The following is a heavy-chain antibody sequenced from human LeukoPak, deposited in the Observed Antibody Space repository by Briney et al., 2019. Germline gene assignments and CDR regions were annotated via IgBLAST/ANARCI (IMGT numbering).Heavy chain of an antibody. CDR2: ISVHNGDT. CDR3: ARGLIGFSYGLMSDY. Sequence: ASVKVSCKASGYSFITYGISWVRQAPGQGLEWMGWISVHNGDTNSAQKFQGRATMTTDTPTNTAYMELRSLRSDDTAVYYCARGLIGFSYGLMSDYWGQGTLVTVSS. D-gene: IGHD5-18*01. CDR1: GYSFITYG. V-gene: IGHV1-18*01. J-gene: IGHJ4*02.